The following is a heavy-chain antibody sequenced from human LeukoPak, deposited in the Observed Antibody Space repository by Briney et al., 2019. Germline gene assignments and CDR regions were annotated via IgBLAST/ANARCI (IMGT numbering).Heavy chain of an antibody. CDR1: GFTFSIFS. V-gene: IGHV3-48*01. J-gene: IGHJ4*02. D-gene: IGHD5-18*01. CDR2: ISASSSLI. CDR3: AREGGLDTAMLT. Sequence: GGSLRLSCAASGFTFSIFSMNWVRQAPGKGLEWVSYISASSSLIYYADSVKGRFTISRDSAKNSVYLQMNSLRAEDTAVYYCAREGGLDTAMLTGGQGTLVTVSS.